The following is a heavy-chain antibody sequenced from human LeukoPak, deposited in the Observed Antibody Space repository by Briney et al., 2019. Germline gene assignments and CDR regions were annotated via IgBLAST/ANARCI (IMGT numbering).Heavy chain of an antibody. CDR1: GFTFTNYW. CDR3: ARGDAFSGDH. Sequence: PGGSLRLSCAVSGFTFTNYWMTWVRQAPGRGLEWVANIHPEGTDKYYGESVKGRFTISRDNTKNSLFMQMNGLIAGHTAVYYCARGDAFSGDHWGQGTLVTVSS. V-gene: IGHV3-7*04. CDR2: IHPEGTDK. J-gene: IGHJ4*02.